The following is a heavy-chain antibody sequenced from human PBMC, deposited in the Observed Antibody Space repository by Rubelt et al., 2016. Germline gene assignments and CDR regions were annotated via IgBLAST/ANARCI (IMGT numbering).Heavy chain of an antibody. Sequence: EVQLVESGGGLVQPGRSLRLSCTTSGFTFGDYALIWFRQAPGKGLEWVSRITGDGSTTNYADFVKGRLTNSRDNAKNTLYLQMNSLRAEDTAVYYCASGLVLWGQGTLVTVSS. CDR3: ASGLVL. D-gene: IGHD6-19*01. CDR2: ITGDGSTT. CDR1: GFTFGDYA. J-gene: IGHJ4*02. V-gene: IGHV3-74*02.